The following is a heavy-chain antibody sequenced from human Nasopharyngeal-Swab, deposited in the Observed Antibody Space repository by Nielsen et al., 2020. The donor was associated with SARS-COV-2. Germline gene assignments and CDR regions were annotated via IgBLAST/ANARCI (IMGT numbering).Heavy chain of an antibody. CDR3: ARDGLRGSYYYYMDV. Sequence: WIRQPPGEGVEWVSYISSSSSYTNYADSVKGRFTISRDNAKNSLYLQMNSLRAEDTAVYYCARDGLRGSYYYYMDVWGKGTTVTVSS. J-gene: IGHJ6*03. V-gene: IGHV3-11*06. CDR2: ISSSSSYT. D-gene: IGHD3-16*01.